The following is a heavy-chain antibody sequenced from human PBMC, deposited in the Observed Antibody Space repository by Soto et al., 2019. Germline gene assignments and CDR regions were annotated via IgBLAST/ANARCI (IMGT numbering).Heavy chain of an antibody. J-gene: IGHJ3*01. CDR2: LSRGGGTT. CDR1: GFTFSSHG. CDR3: AKDGQYRTDGFDV. D-gene: IGHD6-6*01. Sequence: GALRLSCAASGFTFSSHGMSWVRQAPGKGLEWIAGLSRGGGTTYYADSVKGRFTISRDNSKNTLDLIMNSLKVEDTALYYCAKDGQYRTDGFDVWGQGTMVTVSS. V-gene: IGHV3-23*01.